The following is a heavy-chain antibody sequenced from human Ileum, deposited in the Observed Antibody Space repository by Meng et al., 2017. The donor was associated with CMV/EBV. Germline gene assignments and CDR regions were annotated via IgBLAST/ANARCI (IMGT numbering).Heavy chain of an antibody. Sequence: GSLRLSCTVSGGSISSSSYYWGWIRQPPGKGLEWIGSIYYSGSTYYNPSLKSRVTISVDTSKNQFSLKLSSVTATDTAVYYCARLHQLHPIDYWGQGTLVTVSS. J-gene: IGHJ4*02. CDR3: ARLHQLHPIDY. D-gene: IGHD2-2*01. CDR1: GGSISSSSYY. CDR2: IYYSGST. V-gene: IGHV4-39*01.